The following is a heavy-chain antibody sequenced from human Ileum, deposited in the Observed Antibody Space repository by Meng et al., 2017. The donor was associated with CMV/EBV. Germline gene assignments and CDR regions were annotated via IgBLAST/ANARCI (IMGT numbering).Heavy chain of an antibody. Sequence: GESLKISCATSGFTFSSYSMNWVRQAPGKGLEWVASISTSSTYIYYAESLKGRFTISRDHAKNSLQLPISSRSAKDTAVYYCAREVVPPRLMDVWGQGTTVTRSS. V-gene: IGHV3-21*01. J-gene: IGHJ6*02. CDR3: AREVVPPRLMDV. CDR1: GFTFSSYS. D-gene: IGHD2-2*01. CDR2: ISTSSTYI.